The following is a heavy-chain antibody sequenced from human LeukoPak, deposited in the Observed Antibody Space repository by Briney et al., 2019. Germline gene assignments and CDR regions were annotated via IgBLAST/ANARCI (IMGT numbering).Heavy chain of an antibody. CDR1: GFAVSNNY. CDR2: IYKDGST. Sequence: GGPLRLSCAASGFAVSNNYMTWVRQAPGKGLEWVSVIYKDGSTYYADSVKGRFTISRDNSKNTVYLQMNSLRAEDTAVYYCARGYCSGRSCYMWYSDYWGQGTLVTVSS. D-gene: IGHD2-15*01. CDR3: ARGYCSGRSCYMWYSDY. J-gene: IGHJ4*02. V-gene: IGHV3-53*01.